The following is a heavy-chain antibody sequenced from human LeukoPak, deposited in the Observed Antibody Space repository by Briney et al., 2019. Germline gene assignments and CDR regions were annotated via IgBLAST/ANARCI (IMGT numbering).Heavy chain of an antibody. J-gene: IGHJ4*02. V-gene: IGHV3-7*01. CDR3: ARDRHGPIDY. Sequence: GGSLRLSCAASGFTFSSYWVSWVRQAPGKGLEWVANIKQDVSEKYYVDSVKGRFTISRDNAKNSLYLQMNSLRAEDTAVYYCARDRHGPIDYWGQGTLVTVSS. CDR1: GFTFSSYW. CDR2: IKQDVSEK.